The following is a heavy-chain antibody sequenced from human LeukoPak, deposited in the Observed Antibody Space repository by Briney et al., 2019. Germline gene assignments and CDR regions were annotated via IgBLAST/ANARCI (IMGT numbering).Heavy chain of an antibody. D-gene: IGHD6-6*01. V-gene: IGHV4-59*01. CDR1: GDSISSYY. J-gene: IGHJ4*02. CDR2: IYYSGST. CDR3: ARDPRVAARPAGYFDY. Sequence: SETLSLTCTVSGDSISSYYWSWIRQPPGKGLEWIVYIYYSGSTNYNPSLKSRVTISVDTSKNQFSLNLSSVTAADTAVYYCARDPRVAARPAGYFDYWGQGTLVTVSS.